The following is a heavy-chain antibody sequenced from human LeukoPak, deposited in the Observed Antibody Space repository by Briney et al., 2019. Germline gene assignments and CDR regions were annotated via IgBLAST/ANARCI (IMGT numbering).Heavy chain of an antibody. CDR1: GGSFSGYY. CDR3: ARGNNYYDSSGYYLPDY. V-gene: IGHV4-34*01. D-gene: IGHD3-22*01. J-gene: IGHJ4*02. Sequence: SETLSLTCAVYGGSFSGYYWSWIRQPPGKGLEWIGEINHSGSTYYNPSLKSRVTISVDTSKNQFSLKLSSVTAADTAVYYCARGNNYYDSSGYYLPDYWGQGTLVTVSS. CDR2: INHSGST.